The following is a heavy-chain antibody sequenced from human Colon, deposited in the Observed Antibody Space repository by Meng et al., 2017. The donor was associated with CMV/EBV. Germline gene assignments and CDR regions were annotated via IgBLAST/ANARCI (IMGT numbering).Heavy chain of an antibody. CDR3: ARGEYSSARYGGFVHY. Sequence: SGFTFTSYAMNWVRQAPGKGLEWVATISYNSDTTYYADSVKGRFTISRENSKNTLFLQMNSLRDDDTAVYYCARGEYSSARYGGFVHYWGQGTLVTVSS. V-gene: IGHV3-23*01. D-gene: IGHD6-19*01. CDR1: GFTFTSYA. J-gene: IGHJ4*02. CDR2: ISYNSDTT.